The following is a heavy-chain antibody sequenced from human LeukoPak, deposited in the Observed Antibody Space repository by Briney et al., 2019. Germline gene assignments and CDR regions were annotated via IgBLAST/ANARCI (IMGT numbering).Heavy chain of an antibody. D-gene: IGHD3-22*01. V-gene: IGHV4-31*03. CDR1: GGSISSGGYY. J-gene: IGHJ4*02. CDR3: AREVGYYDSSGYFDY. CDR2: IYYSGST. Sequence: RASETLSLTCTVSGGSISSGGYYWSWIRQHPGKGLEWIGYIYYSGSTYSNPSLKSRVTISVDTSKNLFSLRLSSVTAADTAVYYCAREVGYYDSSGYFDYWGQGTLVTVSS.